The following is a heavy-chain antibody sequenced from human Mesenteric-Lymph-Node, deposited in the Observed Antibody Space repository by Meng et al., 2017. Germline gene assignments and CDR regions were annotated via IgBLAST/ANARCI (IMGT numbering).Heavy chain of an antibody. V-gene: IGHV3-20*04. CDR2: INWNGGST. J-gene: IGHJ6*02. Sequence: GGSLRLSCAASGFTFDDYGMSWVRQAPGKGLEWVSGINWNGGSTGYADSVKGRFTISRDNAKNSLYLQMNSLRAEDTALYYCASAPILYGSGRFGYGMDVWGQGTTVTVSS. D-gene: IGHD3-10*01. CDR1: GFTFDDYG. CDR3: ASAPILYGSGRFGYGMDV.